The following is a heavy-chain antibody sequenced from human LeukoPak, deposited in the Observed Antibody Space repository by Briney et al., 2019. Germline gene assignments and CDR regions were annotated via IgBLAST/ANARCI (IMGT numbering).Heavy chain of an antibody. D-gene: IGHD3-9*01. J-gene: IGHJ4*02. Sequence: GGSLRLSCTASGFTFSTYAMSWVRQAPGKGLEGVSAISGSGGSTYYADSVKGRFTISRDNSKNTLYLQMNSLRAEDTAVYYCAKCARVDWLPIDYWGQGTLVTVSS. CDR2: ISGSGGST. V-gene: IGHV3-23*01. CDR1: GFTFSTYA. CDR3: AKCARVDWLPIDY.